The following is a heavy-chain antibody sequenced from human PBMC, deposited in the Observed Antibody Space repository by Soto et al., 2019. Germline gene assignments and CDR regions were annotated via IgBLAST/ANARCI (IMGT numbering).Heavy chain of an antibody. CDR1: GGSFSGYY. J-gene: IGHJ6*03. Sequence: SETLSLTCAVYGGSFSGYYWSWIRQPPGKGLEWIGEINHSGSTNYNPSLKSRVTISVDTSKNQFSLKLSSVTAADTAVYYCARVVGIFWFYYYMDVWGKGTTVTVSS. CDR3: ARVVGIFWFYYYMDV. CDR2: INHSGST. V-gene: IGHV4-34*01. D-gene: IGHD3-9*01.